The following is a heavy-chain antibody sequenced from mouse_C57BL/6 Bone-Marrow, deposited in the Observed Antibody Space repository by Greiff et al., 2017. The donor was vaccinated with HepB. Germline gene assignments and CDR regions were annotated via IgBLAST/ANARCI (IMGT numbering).Heavy chain of an antibody. Sequence: EVKLMESGPGLAKPSQTLSLTCSVTGYSITSDYWNWIRKFPGNKLEYMGYISYSGSTYYNPSLKSRISITRDTSKNQYYLQLNSVTTEDTATYYSARRYYDYDGGYYFDYWGQGTALPVSS. D-gene: IGHD2-4*01. J-gene: IGHJ2*01. CDR3: ARRYYDYDGGYYFDY. CDR2: ISYSGST. V-gene: IGHV3-8*01. CDR1: GYSITSDY.